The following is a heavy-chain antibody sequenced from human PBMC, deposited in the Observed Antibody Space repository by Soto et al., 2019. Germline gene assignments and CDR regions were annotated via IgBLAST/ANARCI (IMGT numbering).Heavy chain of an antibody. V-gene: IGHV3-33*01. Sequence: QVQVVESGGGVVQPGTSLRLSCAASGFTFGHFGMHCVRQAPGKGLEWVAVIWQDVKVKFYSESVEGRFSISRDNSKNPLYLQMNTLRVDDTAVYYCARDPGQDEAIDYWCQGNLVIVPS. J-gene: IGHJ4*02. CDR1: GFTFGHFG. CDR3: ARDPGQDEAIDY. CDR2: IWQDVKVK.